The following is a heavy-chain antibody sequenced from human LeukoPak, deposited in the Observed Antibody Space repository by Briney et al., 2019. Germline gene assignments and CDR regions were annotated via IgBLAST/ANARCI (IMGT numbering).Heavy chain of an antibody. V-gene: IGHV5-51*01. CDR1: GYTFISHW. D-gene: IGHD5-18*01. CDR2: IYPGDSDT. CDR3: ARVLGYSRRNPFDS. Sequence: GESLKISCKGSGYTFISHWIGWVRQMPGKGLEWMGTIYPGDSDTRYSPSFQGQVTNSVDNSINTAYLQWNSLRASDTATYYCARVLGYSRRNPFDSWGQGTLVTVSS. J-gene: IGHJ5*01.